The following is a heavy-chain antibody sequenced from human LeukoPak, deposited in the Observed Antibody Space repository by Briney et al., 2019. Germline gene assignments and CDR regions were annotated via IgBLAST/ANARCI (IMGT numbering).Heavy chain of an antibody. CDR2: IYYSGST. J-gene: IGHJ5*02. V-gene: IGHV4-39*01. CDR1: GGSISSSSYY. Sequence: SETLSLTCTVSGGSISSSSYYWGWIRQPPVKGLEWIGGIYYSGSTYYNPSLKSRVSISVHTSKNQFSLKLRSVTAADTAVYYCARPVPSRLGWFDPWGQGTLVTVSS. D-gene: IGHD1-1*01. CDR3: ARPVPSRLGWFDP.